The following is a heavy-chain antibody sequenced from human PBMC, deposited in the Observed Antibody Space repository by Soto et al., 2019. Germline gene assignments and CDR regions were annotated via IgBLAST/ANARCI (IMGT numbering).Heavy chain of an antibody. CDR1: GFTFSSYW. Sequence: PGGSLRLSCAASGFTFSSYWMSWVRQAPGKGLEWVANIKQDGSEKYYVDSVKGRFTISRDNAKNSLYLQMNSLRAEDTAVYYCAREDYCSGGSCPGKYYYYYYGMDVWGQGTTVTVSS. CDR3: AREDYCSGGSCPGKYYYYYYGMDV. J-gene: IGHJ6*02. CDR2: IKQDGSEK. D-gene: IGHD2-15*01. V-gene: IGHV3-7*01.